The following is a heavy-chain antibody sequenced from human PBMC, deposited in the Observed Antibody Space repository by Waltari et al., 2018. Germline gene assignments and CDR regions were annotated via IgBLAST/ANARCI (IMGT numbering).Heavy chain of an antibody. V-gene: IGHV4-39*01. J-gene: IGHJ3*01. Sequence: QLHLQESGPGLVQPSETLSLTCSVSGGSITTNRHYWGWIRPPPGKGLEWTATISYSGPTYTSPSLKSRLTISADTFKNQFSLKLSSVTAADTAVYYCATYVGASIGTAAFDVWGRGTMVTVSS. D-gene: IGHD3-16*01. CDR3: ATYVGASIGTAAFDV. CDR1: GGSITTNRHY. CDR2: ISYSGPT.